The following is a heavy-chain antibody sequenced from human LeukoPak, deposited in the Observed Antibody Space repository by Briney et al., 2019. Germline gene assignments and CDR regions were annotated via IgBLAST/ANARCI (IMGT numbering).Heavy chain of an antibody. CDR2: INHGGST. V-gene: IGHV4-34*01. Sequence: SQTLSLTCALYGGSFTGYYWGWIRHPPGKGLEWIGEINHGGSTNYNPAHKSRVTTSVETSKTQFFLKLSSVTAADTAVYYCARGFDGGLRFLEWLSRTNVAFDIWGQGTMVTVSS. D-gene: IGHD3-3*01. J-gene: IGHJ3*02. CDR1: GGSFTGYY. CDR3: ARGFDGGLRFLEWLSRTNVAFDI.